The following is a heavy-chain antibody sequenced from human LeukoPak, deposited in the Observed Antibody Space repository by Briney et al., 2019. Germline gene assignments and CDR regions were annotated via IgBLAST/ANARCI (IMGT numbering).Heavy chain of an antibody. Sequence: GGSLRLSCAASGFTFSDYYMSWIRKAPGKGLEWISNITNSGTTTYYADSVKSRFTISRDNAKNSLYLQMNSLRAEDTAVYYCARMTYYDFLAGYYYLDFWGQGTLVTVSS. J-gene: IGHJ4*02. D-gene: IGHD3-9*01. CDR2: ITNSGTTT. CDR1: GFTFSDYY. V-gene: IGHV3-11*04. CDR3: ARMTYYDFLAGYYYLDF.